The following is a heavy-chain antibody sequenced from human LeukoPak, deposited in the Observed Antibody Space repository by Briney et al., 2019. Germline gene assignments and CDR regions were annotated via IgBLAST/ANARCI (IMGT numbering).Heavy chain of an antibody. V-gene: IGHV1-8*01. CDR2: MNPNSGNT. D-gene: IGHD3-3*01. Sequence: GASVKVSCKASGCTFTSYDINWVRQATGQGLEWMGWMNPNSGNTGYAQKFQGGVTMTRNTSISTAYMELSSLRSEDTAVYYCARGRISITIFGVVNMFDPWGQGTLVTVSS. CDR1: GCTFTSYD. CDR3: ARGRISITIFGVVNMFDP. J-gene: IGHJ5*02.